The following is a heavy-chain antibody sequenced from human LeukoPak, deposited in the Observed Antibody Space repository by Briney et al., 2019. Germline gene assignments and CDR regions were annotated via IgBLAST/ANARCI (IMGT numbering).Heavy chain of an antibody. CDR2: ISGDSRYI. CDR3: ARGPFSSSWSEFDY. Sequence: PGGSLTLSCAASGFTFSDYSLNWVRQAPGKGLEWVSYISGDSRYIYYADLLKGRSTISRDNAQNSLYLHMNNLRAEDTAVYSCARGPFSSSWSEFDYWGQGTLVTVSS. CDR1: GFTFSDYS. J-gene: IGHJ4*02. D-gene: IGHD6-13*01. V-gene: IGHV3-21*06.